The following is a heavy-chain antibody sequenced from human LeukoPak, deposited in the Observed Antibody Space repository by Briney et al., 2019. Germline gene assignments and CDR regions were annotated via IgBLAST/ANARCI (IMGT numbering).Heavy chain of an antibody. J-gene: IGHJ4*02. CDR2: IYPGDSDT. CDR3: ARLFSHGCGDY. V-gene: IGHV5-51*01. CDR1: GYTFTSYW. Sequence: GESLKISFKGAGYTFTSYWIGWVRPMPGKGLEWMGIIYPGDSDTRYSPSFQGQVTISADKSITTAYLQWSSLKASDTAMYYCARLFSHGCGDYWGQGTLVTVSS. D-gene: IGHD1-26*01.